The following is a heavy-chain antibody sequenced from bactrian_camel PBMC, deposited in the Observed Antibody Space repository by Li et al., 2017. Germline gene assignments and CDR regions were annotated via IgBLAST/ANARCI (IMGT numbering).Heavy chain of an antibody. Sequence: HVQLVESGGGSVQTGGSLTLSCAASGDAFNNNCIGWFRQAPGKEREGVAAIDPVRGNTYYADSVKGRFTISQDNANNTLYLQMNSLSPEDTAKYYCSAVDFDESPPGGACTAQEAVFFGRWGQGTQVTVS. CDR1: GDAFNNNC. J-gene: IGHJ6*01. D-gene: IGHD6*01. CDR3: SAVDFDESPPGGACTAQEAVFFGR. CDR2: IDPVRGNT. V-gene: IGHV3S54*01.